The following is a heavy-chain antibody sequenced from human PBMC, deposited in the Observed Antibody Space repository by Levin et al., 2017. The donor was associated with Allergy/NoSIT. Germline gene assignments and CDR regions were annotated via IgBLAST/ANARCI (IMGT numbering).Heavy chain of an antibody. CDR1: GGSISSSSYY. CDR3: ARRDSSWYEYYYYGMDV. CDR2: IYYSGST. V-gene: IGHV4-39*01. J-gene: IGHJ6*02. Sequence: RPSETLSLTCTVSGGSISSSSYYWGWIRQPPGKGLEWIGSIYYSGSTYYNPSLKSRVTISVDTSKNQFSLKLSSVTAADTAVYYCARRDSSWYEYYYYGMDVWGQGTTVTVSS. D-gene: IGHD6-13*01.